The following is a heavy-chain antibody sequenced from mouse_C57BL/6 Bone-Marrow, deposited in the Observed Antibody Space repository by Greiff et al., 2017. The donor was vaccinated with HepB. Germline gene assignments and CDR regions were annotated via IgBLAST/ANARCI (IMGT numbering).Heavy chain of an antibody. Sequence: QVQLQQPGAELVKPGASVKLSCKASGYTFTSYWMQWVKQRPGQGLEWIGEIDPSDSYTNYNQKFTGKATLTVDTSSSTAYMQLSSLTSEDSAVYYCARRGDYGNFDYWGQGTTLTVSS. J-gene: IGHJ2*01. CDR2: IDPSDSYT. V-gene: IGHV1-50*01. CDR1: GYTFTSYW. D-gene: IGHD2-1*01. CDR3: ARRGDYGNFDY.